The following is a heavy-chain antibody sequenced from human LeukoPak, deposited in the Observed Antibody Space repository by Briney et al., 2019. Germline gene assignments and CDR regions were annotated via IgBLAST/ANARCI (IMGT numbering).Heavy chain of an antibody. CDR1: GFTFDDYA. D-gene: IGHD2-2*01. Sequence: GRSLRLSCAASGFTFDDYAMHWVRQAPGKGLEWVSGISWNSGSIGYADSVKGRFTISRDNAKNSLYLQMNSLRAEDTALYYCAKPLGYCSSTSCHFDYWGQGTLVTVSS. V-gene: IGHV3-9*01. J-gene: IGHJ4*02. CDR2: ISWNSGSI. CDR3: AKPLGYCSSTSCHFDY.